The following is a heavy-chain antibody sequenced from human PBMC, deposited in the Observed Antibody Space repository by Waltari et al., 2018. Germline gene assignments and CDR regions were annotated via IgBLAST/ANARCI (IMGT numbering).Heavy chain of an antibody. CDR2: INPNRGGT. CDR3: ARALLWFGELVDHYYMDV. V-gene: IGHV1-2*02. D-gene: IGHD3-10*01. CDR1: GYTFTGYY. J-gene: IGHJ6*03. Sequence: QVQLVQSGAEVKKPGASVKVSCKASGYTFTGYYMHWVRQAPGQGLEWMGWINPNRGGTNYAQKCQGRVTMTRETSISTAYMELSRLRSDDTAVYYCARALLWFGELVDHYYMDVWGKGTTVTVSS.